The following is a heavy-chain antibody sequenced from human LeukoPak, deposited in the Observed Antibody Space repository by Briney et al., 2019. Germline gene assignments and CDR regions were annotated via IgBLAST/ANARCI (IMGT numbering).Heavy chain of an antibody. D-gene: IGHD3-22*01. CDR1: GFTFSSYA. CDR3: ARDGKSDYYDSSGYYY. J-gene: IGHJ4*02. V-gene: IGHV3-33*01. Sequence: PGGSLRLSCSASGFTFSSYAMPWARQAPGKGLEWVAVIWYEGTNKYYADSVKGRFTISRDNANNSLYLQMNSLRAEDTAVYYCARDGKSDYYDSSGYYYWGQGTLVTVSS. CDR2: IWYEGTNK.